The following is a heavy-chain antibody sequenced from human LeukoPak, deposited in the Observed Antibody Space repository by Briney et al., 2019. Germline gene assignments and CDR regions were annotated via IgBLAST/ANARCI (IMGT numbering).Heavy chain of an antibody. J-gene: IGHJ4*02. CDR2: ISGSGSST. Sequence: GGSLRLSCAASGFTFSSYAMSWVRQAPGKGLEWVSAISGSGSSTYYTDSVKGRFTISRDSSKNTLFLQMNSLRTEDTAVYYCAKAQELGNYEFFLFDYWGQGTLVTVSS. D-gene: IGHD7-27*01. CDR3: AKAQELGNYEFFLFDY. CDR1: GFTFSSYA. V-gene: IGHV3-23*01.